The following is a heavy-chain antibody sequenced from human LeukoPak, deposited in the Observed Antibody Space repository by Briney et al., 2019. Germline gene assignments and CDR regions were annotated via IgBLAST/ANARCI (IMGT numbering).Heavy chain of an antibody. CDR3: ASLDYYDSSGYTRHAFDI. CDR2: IYSGGST. V-gene: IGHV3-53*01. D-gene: IGHD3-22*01. Sequence: GGSLRLSCAASGFTVSSNYMSWVRQAPGKGLEWVSVIYSGGSTYYADSVKGRFTISRDNSKNTLYLQMNSLRAEDTAVYYCASLDYYDSSGYTRHAFDIWGQGTMVTVSS. J-gene: IGHJ3*02. CDR1: GFTVSSNY.